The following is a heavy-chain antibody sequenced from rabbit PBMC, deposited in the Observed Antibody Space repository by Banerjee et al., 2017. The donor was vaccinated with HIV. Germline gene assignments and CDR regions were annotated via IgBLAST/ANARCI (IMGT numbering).Heavy chain of an antibody. D-gene: IGHD4-1*01. CDR2: IYSGDDST. Sequence: VKPEGSLTLTCTASGFSFSSNDWMCWVRQAPGKGLEWIACIYSGDDSTHYANWVNGRFTVSRSTSLLTVTLQMTSLTAADTATYFCARDLAGVIGWNFNLWGQGTLVT. CDR1: GFSFSSND. CDR3: ARDLAGVIGWNFNL. V-gene: IGHV1S47*01. J-gene: IGHJ4*01.